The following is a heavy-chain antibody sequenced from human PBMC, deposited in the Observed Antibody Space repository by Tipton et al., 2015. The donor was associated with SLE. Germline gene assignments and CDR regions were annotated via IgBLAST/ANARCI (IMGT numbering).Heavy chain of an antibody. CDR1: GGSISSSSYY. CDR3: YYYDSSGYANWFDP. Sequence: TLSLTCTVSGGSISSSSYYWGWIRQPPGKGLEWIGSIYYSGSTYYNPSLKSRVTISVDTSKNQFSLELSSVTAADTAVYYCYYYDSSGYANWFDPWGQGTLVTVSS. CDR2: IYYSGST. J-gene: IGHJ5*02. V-gene: IGHV4-39*07. D-gene: IGHD3-22*01.